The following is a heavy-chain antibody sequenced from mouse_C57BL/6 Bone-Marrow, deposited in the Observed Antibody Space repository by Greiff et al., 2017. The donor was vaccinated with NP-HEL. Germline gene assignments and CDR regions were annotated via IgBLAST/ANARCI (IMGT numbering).Heavy chain of an antibody. Sequence: DVMLVESGGGLVQSGRSLRLSCATSGFTFSDFYMEWVRQAPGKGLEWIAASRNKANDYTTEYSASVKGRFIVSRDTSQSILYLQMNALRAEDTAIYYCARGWDYFDYWGQGTTLTVSS. D-gene: IGHD4-1*01. CDR2: SRNKANDYTT. CDR3: ARGWDYFDY. J-gene: IGHJ2*01. CDR1: GFTFSDFY. V-gene: IGHV7-1*01.